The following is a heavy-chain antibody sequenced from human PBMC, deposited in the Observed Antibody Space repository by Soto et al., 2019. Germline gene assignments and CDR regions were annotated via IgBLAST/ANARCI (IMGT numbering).Heavy chain of an antibody. CDR1: GFNFRGFR. V-gene: IGHV3-7*05. Sequence: EVQLVQSGGGLVQPGGSLRVSCAASGFNFRGFRMGWVRQAPGKGLEWVANIKTDGRETHYADSAKGRFTISTDNAENSLHLQLNNLRLVDAAVYYCVKGAWGDSWGKGTPVAVSP. CDR2: IKTDGRET. D-gene: IGHD3-16*01. CDR3: VKGAWGDS. J-gene: IGHJ4*02.